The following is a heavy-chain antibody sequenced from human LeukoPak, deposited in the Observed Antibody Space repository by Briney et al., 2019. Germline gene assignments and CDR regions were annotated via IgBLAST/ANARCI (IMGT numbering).Heavy chain of an antibody. CDR2: IYTSGST. D-gene: IGHD2-8*01. CDR1: GGSISSYY. CDR3: ARAGMVYASYYYYYYMDV. J-gene: IGHJ6*03. Sequence: SETLSLTCTVSGGSISSYYWSWIRQPPGKGLEWIGRIYTSGSTNYNPSLKSRVTISVDTSKNQFSLKLSSVTAADTAVYYCARAGMVYASYYYYYYMDVWGKGTTVTVSS. V-gene: IGHV4-4*08.